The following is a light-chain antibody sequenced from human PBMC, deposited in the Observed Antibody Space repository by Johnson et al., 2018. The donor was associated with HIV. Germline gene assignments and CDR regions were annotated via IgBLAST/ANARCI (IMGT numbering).Light chain of an antibody. CDR1: TSNIESND. CDR3: GAWDRSLPAHYV. Sequence: QSVLTQPPSVSAAPGQKVSISCSGSTSNIESNDVSWCQQVPGTAPKLLIYENNKRPSGIPDRFSGSKSGTSATLGITGLQTGDEADYFCGAWDRSLPAHYVFGTGTKVTVL. CDR2: ENN. J-gene: IGLJ1*01. V-gene: IGLV1-51*02.